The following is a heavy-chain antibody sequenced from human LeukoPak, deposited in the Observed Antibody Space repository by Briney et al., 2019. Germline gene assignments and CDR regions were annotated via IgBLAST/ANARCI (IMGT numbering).Heavy chain of an antibody. D-gene: IGHD2-15*01. CDR3: AREERSEYCSGGSCYSDAFDI. V-gene: IGHV4-30-4*01. Sequence: SSQTLSLTCTVSGGSISSGDYYWSWIRQPPGKGLEWIGYIYYSGSTYYNPSLKSRVTISVDTSKDQFSLKLSSVTAADTAVYYCAREERSEYCSGGSCYSDAFDIWGQGTMVTVSS. J-gene: IGHJ3*02. CDR1: GGSISSGDYY. CDR2: IYYSGST.